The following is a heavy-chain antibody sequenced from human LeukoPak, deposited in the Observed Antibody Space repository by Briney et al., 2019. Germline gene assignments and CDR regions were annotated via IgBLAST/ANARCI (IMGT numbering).Heavy chain of an antibody. CDR1: GFNFTNYD. V-gene: IGHV3-30*02. CDR2: IRYDGSDK. D-gene: IGHD2-21*02. Sequence: GGSLRLSCAASGFNFTNYDMHWVRQAPGKGLEWVAFIRYDGSDKYYADSVKGRFTISRDNSKNTLYLRMNSLRTEDTAVYYCAKGDTSWGQGTLVTVSS. J-gene: IGHJ5*02. CDR3: AKGDTS.